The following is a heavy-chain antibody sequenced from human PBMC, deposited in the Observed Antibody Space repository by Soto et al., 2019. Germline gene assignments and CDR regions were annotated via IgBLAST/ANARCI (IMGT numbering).Heavy chain of an antibody. V-gene: IGHV4-34*01. J-gene: IGHJ6*02. CDR2: INHSGRT. Sequence: PAETLSLTCAVYGWSFSGYYWSWIRQPPGKGLEWIGEINHSGRTNYNPTLKTRVTISLDTSKNQSSLTLSSVTAADTAVYYCATVSTWYYGMDVWGQGTTVTVSS. CDR3: ATVSTWYYGMDV. D-gene: IGHD3-3*02. CDR1: GWSFSGYY.